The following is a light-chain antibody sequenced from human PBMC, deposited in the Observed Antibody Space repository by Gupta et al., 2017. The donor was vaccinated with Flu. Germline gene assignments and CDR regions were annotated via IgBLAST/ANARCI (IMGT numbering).Light chain of an antibody. CDR2: TTD. Sequence: QSVLTQPPSASGTPGPRVTMYCYGTDSNIGSNAVTWYQQFPGTAPRLLMHTTDQRPSGVPDRFSGSKSGTSASLAISGLQSEDEADYYCAAWDESLNGPVFGGGTRLAVL. V-gene: IGLV1-44*01. J-gene: IGLJ2*01. CDR1: DSNIGSNA. CDR3: AAWDESLNGPV.